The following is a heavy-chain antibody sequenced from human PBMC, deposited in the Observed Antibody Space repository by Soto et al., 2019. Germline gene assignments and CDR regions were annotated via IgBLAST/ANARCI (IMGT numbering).Heavy chain of an antibody. Sequence: GESLKISCKGSGYSFTSYWIGWVRQMPGKGLEWMGIIYPGDSDTRYSPSFQGQVTISADKSISTAYLQWSSLKASDTAMYYCARQVVVDDYGDYAYIDYWGQGTLVTVSS. CDR1: GYSFTSYW. D-gene: IGHD4-17*01. CDR2: IYPGDSDT. V-gene: IGHV5-51*01. J-gene: IGHJ4*02. CDR3: ARQVVVDDYGDYAYIDY.